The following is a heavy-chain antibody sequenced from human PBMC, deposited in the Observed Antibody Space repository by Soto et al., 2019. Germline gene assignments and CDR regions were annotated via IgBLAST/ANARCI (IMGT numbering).Heavy chain of an antibody. J-gene: IGHJ4*02. CDR1: GFTFSSYA. V-gene: IGHV3-23*01. CDR3: AKRVGATLIFDY. Sequence: GGSLRLSCAASGFTFSSYAMSWVRQAPGKGLEWVSAISGSGGSTYYADSVKGRFTISRDKSKNTPYLQMNSLRAEDTAVYYCAKRVGATLIFDYWGQGTLVTVSS. CDR2: ISGSGGST. D-gene: IGHD1-26*01.